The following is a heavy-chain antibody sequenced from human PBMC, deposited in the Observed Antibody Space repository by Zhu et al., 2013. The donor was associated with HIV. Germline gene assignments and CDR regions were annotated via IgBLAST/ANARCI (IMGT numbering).Heavy chain of an antibody. CDR2: ISAYNGDA. CDR3: ARDQDIVGAPGNFFGNY. CDR1: GYTFTSYG. V-gene: IGHV1-18*01. Sequence: QVQLVQSGAEVKKPGASVKVSCKASGYTFTSYGIAWLRQAPGQGLEWMGWISAYNGDAKFAQSLQDRLTMTTDTSTSTAYMELRSLRSDDTAVYFCARDQDIVGAPGNFFGNYWGQGTLVTVSS. D-gene: IGHD1-26*01. J-gene: IGHJ4*02.